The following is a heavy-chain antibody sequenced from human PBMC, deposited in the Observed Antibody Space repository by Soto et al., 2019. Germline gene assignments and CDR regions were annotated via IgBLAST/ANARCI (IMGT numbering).Heavy chain of an antibody. CDR2: IYYSGST. CDR3: ASPRSVEVVAASWFDP. Sequence: QLQLQESGPGLVKPSETLSLTCTVSGGSISSSSYYWGWIRQPPGKGLEWIGSIYYSGSTYYNPSLKSRVTISVDTSKNQFSLKLSSVTAADTAVDYCASPRSVEVVAASWFDPWGQGTLVTVSS. V-gene: IGHV4-39*01. CDR1: GGSISSSSYY. D-gene: IGHD2-15*01. J-gene: IGHJ5*02.